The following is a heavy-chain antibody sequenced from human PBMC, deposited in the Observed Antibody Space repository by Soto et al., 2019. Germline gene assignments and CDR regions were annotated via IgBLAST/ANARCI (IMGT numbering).Heavy chain of an antibody. CDR1: GFTFSDYD. V-gene: IGHV3-48*01. CDR2: ISSSSSTI. Sequence: GGSLRLSCSASGFTFSDYDMHWVRQAPGKGLEWISYISSSSSTIYYADSVKGRFTISRDNAKNSLYLQMNSLRGEDTAVYYCARKGGSLSFGWFDPWGQGTLVTVSS. J-gene: IGHJ5*02. CDR3: ARKGGSLSFGWFDP. D-gene: IGHD3-16*01.